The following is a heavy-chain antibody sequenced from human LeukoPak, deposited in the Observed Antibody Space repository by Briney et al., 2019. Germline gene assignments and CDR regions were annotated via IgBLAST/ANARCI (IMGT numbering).Heavy chain of an antibody. Sequence: SETLSLTCTVSNGSICSYYWRWIRQPPRKGLEGVGFIYYSWSSNYNPSLNSRVTISLDTSKYQFSLKLSSVTAADTAVYYCARVRGYYASGSLYFDYWGQGTLVTVSS. J-gene: IGHJ4*02. CDR3: ARVRGYYASGSLYFDY. V-gene: IGHV4-59*01. CDR1: NGSICSYY. CDR2: IYYSWSS. D-gene: IGHD3-10*01.